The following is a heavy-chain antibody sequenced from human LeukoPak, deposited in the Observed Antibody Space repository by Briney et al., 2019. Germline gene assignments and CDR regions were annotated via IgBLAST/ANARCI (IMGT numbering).Heavy chain of an antibody. CDR2: IYYSGST. CDR3: ARGGPVGSWFDP. V-gene: IGHV4-59*01. J-gene: IGHJ5*02. CDR1: GGSISSYY. Sequence: SETLSLTCTVSGGSISSYYWSWIRRPPGKGLEWIGYIYYSGSTKYDPSLKSRVTISVDMSKNQFSLKLSSVTAADTAVYYCARGGPVGSWFDPWGQGTLVSVSS. D-gene: IGHD1-26*01.